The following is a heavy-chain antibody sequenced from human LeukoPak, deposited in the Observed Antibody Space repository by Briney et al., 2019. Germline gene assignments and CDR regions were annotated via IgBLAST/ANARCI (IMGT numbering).Heavy chain of an antibody. V-gene: IGHV1-69*06. CDR2: IIPIFGTA. CDR1: GGTFSSYA. CDR3: ARYPNNWNYISDY. J-gene: IGHJ4*02. D-gene: IGHD1-7*01. Sequence: ASVKVSCKASGGTFSSYAISWVRQAPGQGLEWMGGIIPIFGTANYAQKFQGRVTITADKSTSTAYMELSSLRSEDTAVYYCARYPNNWNYISDYWGQGTLVTVSS.